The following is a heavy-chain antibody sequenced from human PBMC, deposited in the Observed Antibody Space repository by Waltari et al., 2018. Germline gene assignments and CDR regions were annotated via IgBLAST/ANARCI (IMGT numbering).Heavy chain of an antibody. CDR1: GDFLSDAH. Sequence: HVQLQESGPGLVKPSETLSLTCTVPGDFLSDAHWTWIRQAPGKGLEWIAYLRNTGGTKCTPSLQSRVTISADTSKKQFSLRLTSVTAADTAVYYCARLPTKYYDSTGWGFFDQWGQGILVTVSP. V-gene: IGHV4-59*08. CDR3: ARLPTKYYDSTGWGFFDQ. CDR2: LRNTGGT. D-gene: IGHD3-22*01. J-gene: IGHJ4*02.